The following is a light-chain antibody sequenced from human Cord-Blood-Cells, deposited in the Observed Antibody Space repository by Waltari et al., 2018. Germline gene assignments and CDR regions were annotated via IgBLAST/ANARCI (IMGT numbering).Light chain of an antibody. Sequence: EIVLIQSPATLSLSPEERATLSCRASQSVSSYLAWYQQKPGQAPRLLIYDASNRATGIPARFSGSGSGTDFTLTISSLEPEDFAVYYCQQRSNWPPITFGQGTRLEIK. CDR3: QQRSNWPPIT. J-gene: IGKJ5*01. CDR1: QSVSSY. V-gene: IGKV3-11*01. CDR2: DAS.